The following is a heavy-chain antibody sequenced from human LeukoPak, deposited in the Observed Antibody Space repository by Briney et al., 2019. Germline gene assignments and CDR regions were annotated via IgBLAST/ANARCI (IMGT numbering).Heavy chain of an antibody. D-gene: IGHD1-26*01. CDR2: IYYSGST. CDR1: GTSIISYY. J-gene: IGHJ4*02. Sequence: EPLSLTCTVSGTSIISYYWSWIRQPPGKGLEWIGYIYYSGSTNYNPSLKSRVTISVDTSKNQFSLKLSSVTAADTAVYYCARVRVGAKMYYFDYWGQGTLVTVSS. CDR3: ARVRVGAKMYYFDY. V-gene: IGHV4-59*01.